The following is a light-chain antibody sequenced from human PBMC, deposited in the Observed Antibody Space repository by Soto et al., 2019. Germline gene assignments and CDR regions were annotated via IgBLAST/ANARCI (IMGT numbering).Light chain of an antibody. CDR2: GAS. Sequence: IVLTQSPGTLSLSPGERATLSCSASQSVSSSYLAWYQQKPGQAPRLLIYGASSRATGIPDRFSGSGSGTDFTLTISRLEPEDCAVYYCQQYGSSPWTFGQGTNVEIK. CDR1: QSVSSSY. CDR3: QQYGSSPWT. V-gene: IGKV3-20*01. J-gene: IGKJ1*01.